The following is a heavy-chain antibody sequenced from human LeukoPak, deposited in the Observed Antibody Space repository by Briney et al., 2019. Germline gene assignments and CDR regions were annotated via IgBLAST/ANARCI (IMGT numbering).Heavy chain of an antibody. CDR2: AWYDGSKK. CDR1: GFTLSGYG. V-gene: IGHV3-33*01. D-gene: IGHD3-10*01. CDR3: ARDSYSGSGNYVFDY. Sequence: PGTSLRLSCAASGFTLSGYGMHWVRQAPGKGLEWVAVAWYDGSKKYYVDSVKGRFTIARDNSKNTVYLQMNSLRAEDTGVYHCARDSYSGSGNYVFDYWGQGTLVTVSS. J-gene: IGHJ4*02.